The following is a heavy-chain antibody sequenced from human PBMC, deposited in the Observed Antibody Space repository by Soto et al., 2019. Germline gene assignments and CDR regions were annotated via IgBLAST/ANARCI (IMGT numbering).Heavy chain of an antibody. D-gene: IGHD4-17*01. J-gene: IGHJ5*02. CDR1: GGTFSSYA. Sequence: QVQLVQSGAEVKKPGSSVKVSCKASGGTFSSYAISWVRQAPGQGLEWMGGIIPIFGTANYAQKFQGRVTITADKSTSTAYMELSSLRSEDTAVYYCVRDDRDYGDNGWFDPWGQGTLVTVSS. V-gene: IGHV1-69*06. CDR3: VRDDRDYGDNGWFDP. CDR2: IIPIFGTA.